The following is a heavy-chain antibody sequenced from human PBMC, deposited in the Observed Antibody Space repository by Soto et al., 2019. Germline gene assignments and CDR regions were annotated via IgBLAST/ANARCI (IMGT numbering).Heavy chain of an antibody. D-gene: IGHD2-15*01. Sequence: EVQLLESGGGLVQHGGSLRLSCAASGFTFSSYAMSWVRQAPGKGLEWVSAISSSGGSTHYADSVKGRFTISSDNSKNALSMQMNSLRAEDTAVYYCAKEARRVVVAATGSYYYFYMDVWGRGSTVSVCS. V-gene: IGHV3-23*01. CDR1: GFTFSSYA. J-gene: IGHJ6*03. CDR2: ISSSGGST. CDR3: AKEARRVVVAATGSYYYFYMDV.